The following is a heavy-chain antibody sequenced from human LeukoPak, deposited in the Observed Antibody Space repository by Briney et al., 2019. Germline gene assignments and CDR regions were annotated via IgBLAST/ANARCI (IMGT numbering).Heavy chain of an antibody. CDR3: ARDGPYCTNGVCYTDY. V-gene: IGHV1-69*05. Sequence: GASVKVSCKASGGTFSSYAISWVRQAPGQGLEWMGGIIPIFGTANYAQKFQGRVTMTRDMSTSTVYMELSSLRSEDTAVYYCARDGPYCTNGVCYTDYWGQGTLVTVSS. CDR1: GGTFSSYA. D-gene: IGHD2-8*01. CDR2: IIPIFGTA. J-gene: IGHJ4*02.